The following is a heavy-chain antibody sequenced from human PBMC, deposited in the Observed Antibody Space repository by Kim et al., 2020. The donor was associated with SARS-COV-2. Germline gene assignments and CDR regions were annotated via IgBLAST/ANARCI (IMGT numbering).Heavy chain of an antibody. V-gene: IGHV3-30*01. CDR3: ARPYSGRYYSWFDP. J-gene: IGHJ5*02. D-gene: IGHD1-26*01. Sequence: ADSEKVRFTSSRDNSKNTLYLQMNSLETEDTAVYYCARPYSGRYYSWFDPWGQGTLVTVSS.